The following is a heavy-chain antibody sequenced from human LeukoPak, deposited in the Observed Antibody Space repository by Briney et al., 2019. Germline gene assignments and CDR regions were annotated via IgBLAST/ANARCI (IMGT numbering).Heavy chain of an antibody. Sequence: TGGSLRLSCSASGLFFSTYGMNWVRQAPGKGLEWVAFIWYDGSHANYADAVKGRFTISRDNSKNTLYLQMNSPRAEDTAVYYCARDRGYSSRWNFGKDYYMDVWGKGTTVTVSS. V-gene: IGHV3-33*01. D-gene: IGHD6-13*01. CDR1: GLFFSTYG. CDR3: ARDRGYSSRWNFGKDYYMDV. J-gene: IGHJ6*03. CDR2: IWYDGSHA.